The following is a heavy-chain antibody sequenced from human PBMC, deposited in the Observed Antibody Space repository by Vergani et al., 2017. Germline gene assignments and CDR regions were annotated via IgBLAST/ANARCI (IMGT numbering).Heavy chain of an antibody. CDR1: GYTFTSYY. Sequence: QVQLVQSGAEVKKPGASVKVSCKASGYTFTSYYMHWVRQAPGQGLEWMGIINPIFGTANYAQKFQGRVTITAGESTSTAYMELSSLRSEDTAVYYCARDPPITMIVVGTGYWGQGTLVTVAS. J-gene: IGHJ4*02. CDR3: ARDPPITMIVVGTGY. D-gene: IGHD3-22*01. V-gene: IGHV1-46*01. CDR2: INPIFGTA.